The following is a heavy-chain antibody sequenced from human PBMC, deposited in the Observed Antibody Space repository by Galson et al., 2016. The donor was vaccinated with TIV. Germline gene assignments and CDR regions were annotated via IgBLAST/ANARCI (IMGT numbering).Heavy chain of an antibody. CDR1: GDTFSMIV. D-gene: IGHD5-18*01. Sequence: SVKVSCKASGDTFSMIVYNWVRQAPGQGLDWMGGINPLLGTVNNAQKFQGRATFTADESRSTAYMELSSLKSEDTAIYYCATDRNTALDTYHAYYGMDAWGQGTAVIVSS. J-gene: IGHJ6*02. CDR2: INPLLGTV. CDR3: ATDRNTALDTYHAYYGMDA. V-gene: IGHV1-69*13.